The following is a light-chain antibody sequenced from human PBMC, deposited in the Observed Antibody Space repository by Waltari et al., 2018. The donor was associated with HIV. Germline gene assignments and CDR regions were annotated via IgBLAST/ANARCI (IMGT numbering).Light chain of an antibody. CDR3: QQSYAVPLT. CDR1: QTISYISKDKTY. J-gene: IGKJ1*01. V-gene: IGKV4-1*01. Sequence: DIKMTQSPDSLTVSLGETATITCKSSQTISYISKDKTYLACYQQKQGQTPKLLLSWAYNRESGVPERFSGSGSGTDFTLTISDLQAEDVAVYFCQQSYAVPLTFGPGTKVEVK. CDR2: WAY.